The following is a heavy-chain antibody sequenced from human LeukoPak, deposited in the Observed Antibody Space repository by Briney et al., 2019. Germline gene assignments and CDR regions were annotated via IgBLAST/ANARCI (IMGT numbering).Heavy chain of an antibody. J-gene: IGHJ5*02. CDR3: ARGGYCGGECYDTWFDP. D-gene: IGHD2-21*01. CDR1: GDSISSYY. CDR2: FYSSGST. V-gene: IGHV4-4*07. Sequence: PSETLSLTCTVSGDSISSYYWSWIRQPAGKGLEWIGRFYSSGSTNYNPSLKRRVTMPGDTSKNQFPMNLRSVTAADTAVYYCARGGYCGGECYDTWFDPWGQGTLVTVSS.